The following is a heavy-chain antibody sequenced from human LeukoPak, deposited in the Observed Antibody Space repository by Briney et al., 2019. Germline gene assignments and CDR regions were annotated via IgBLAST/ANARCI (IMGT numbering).Heavy chain of an antibody. CDR3: ARFNSGSYQHYFDY. V-gene: IGHV4-39*01. D-gene: IGHD1-26*01. CDR2: IYYSGRT. Sequence: SETLSLTCTVSGGSISSSSYYWGWIRQPPGKGLEWIGSIYYSGRTSYNPSLKRRVTISVDTSKNQFSLKLSSVTAADTAVYYCARFNSGSYQHYFDYWGQGTLVTVSS. J-gene: IGHJ4*02. CDR1: GGSISSSSYY.